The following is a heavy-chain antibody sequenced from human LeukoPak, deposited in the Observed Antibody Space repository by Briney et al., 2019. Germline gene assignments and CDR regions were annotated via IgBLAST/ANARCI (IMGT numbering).Heavy chain of an antibody. CDR1: GYTFTDYY. Sequence: GASVKVSCKASGYTFTDYYVHWVRQAPGQGLEWMGWINPTSGFTKYLQKFQGRVTVTRDTSINTVYMELRRLRSDDTSVYYCARDLSKKPYTYALNWFDTWGQGTLVTVSS. CDR2: INPTSGFT. CDR3: ARDLSKKPYTYALNWFDT. V-gene: IGHV1-2*02. D-gene: IGHD5-18*01. J-gene: IGHJ5*02.